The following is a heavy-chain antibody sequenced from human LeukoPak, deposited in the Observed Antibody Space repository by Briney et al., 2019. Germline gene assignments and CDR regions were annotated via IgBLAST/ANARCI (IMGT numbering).Heavy chain of an antibody. CDR1: GGSISSDY. D-gene: IGHD6-13*01. Sequence: SETLSLTCTVSGGSISSDYWSWIRQPPGKGLEWIGYIYYSGSTNYNPSLKSRVTISVDTSKNQFSLKLSSVTAADTAVYYCARVQRVRSSWSEGVVWFDPWGQGTLVTVSS. J-gene: IGHJ5*02. CDR2: IYYSGST. CDR3: ARVQRVRSSWSEGVVWFDP. V-gene: IGHV4-59*01.